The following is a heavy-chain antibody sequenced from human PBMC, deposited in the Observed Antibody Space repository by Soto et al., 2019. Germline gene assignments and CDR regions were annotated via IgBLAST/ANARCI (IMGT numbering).Heavy chain of an antibody. V-gene: IGHV3-30*18. CDR1: GFTFSSYG. Sequence: QVQLVESGGGVVQPGRSLRLSCAASGFTFSSYGMHWVRQAPGKGLEWVAVISYDGSNKYDADSVKGRFTISRDNSKNTLYLQMNSLRAEDTAVYYCAKDEGETLDYWGQGTLVTVSS. J-gene: IGHJ4*02. D-gene: IGHD3-16*01. CDR3: AKDEGETLDY. CDR2: ISYDGSNK.